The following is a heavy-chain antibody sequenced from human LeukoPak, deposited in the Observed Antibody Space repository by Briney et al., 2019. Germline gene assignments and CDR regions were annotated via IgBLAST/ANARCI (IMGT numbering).Heavy chain of an antibody. CDR1: GGPISSYY. J-gene: IGHJ4*02. CDR3: ATVAVIRGVTYFDY. Sequence: SSETLSLTCTVSGGPISSYYWSWIRQPPGKGLEWIAYLFYSGSTDYNPSLESRVTISVDTSKNQFSLKLRSVTAADTAVYYCATVAVIRGVTYFDYWGQGTLVTVSS. D-gene: IGHD3-10*01. CDR2: LFYSGST. V-gene: IGHV4-59*01.